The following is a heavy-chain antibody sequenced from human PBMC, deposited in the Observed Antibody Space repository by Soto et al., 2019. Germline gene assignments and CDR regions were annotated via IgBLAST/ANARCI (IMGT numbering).Heavy chain of an antibody. CDR1: GGTFSSYA. D-gene: IGHD1-26*01. CDR2: IIPIFGTA. V-gene: IGHV1-69*13. CDR3: ARDVGQEHGRDYYYYYGMDV. J-gene: IGHJ6*02. Sequence: SVKVSCKASGGTFSSYAISWLRQAPGQGLEWMGGIIPIFGTANYAQKFQGRVTITADESTSTAYMELSSLRSEDTAVYYCARDVGQEHGRDYYYYYGMDVWGQGTTVTVSS.